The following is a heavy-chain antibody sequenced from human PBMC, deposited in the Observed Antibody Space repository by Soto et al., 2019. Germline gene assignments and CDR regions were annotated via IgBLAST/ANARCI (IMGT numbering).Heavy chain of an antibody. CDR3: ARDLGSIVVFDY. D-gene: IGHD1-26*01. J-gene: IGHJ4*02. CDR1: GYTFTSYA. Sequence: ASVKVSCKASGYTFTSYAMHWVRQSPGQRLEWMGWINAGNGNTKYSQKFQGRVTITRDTSASTAYMELSSLRSEDTAVYYCARDLGSIVVFDYWGQGTLVTVSS. V-gene: IGHV1-3*01. CDR2: INAGNGNT.